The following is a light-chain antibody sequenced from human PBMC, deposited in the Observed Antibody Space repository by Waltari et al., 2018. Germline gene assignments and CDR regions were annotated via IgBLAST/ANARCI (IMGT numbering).Light chain of an antibody. CDR1: SSAIGAYNL. Sequence: SALTQPPSVSGPPGQSVTISCTGTSSAIGAYNLFSWYQQSPGTAPKLIISEVDSRPSGVPDRFSGSKSGNPASLTISGLQAEDEATYYCTSFTTSITLVFGGGTKVTVL. CDR2: EVD. J-gene: IGLJ3*02. V-gene: IGLV2-18*02. CDR3: TSFTTSITLV.